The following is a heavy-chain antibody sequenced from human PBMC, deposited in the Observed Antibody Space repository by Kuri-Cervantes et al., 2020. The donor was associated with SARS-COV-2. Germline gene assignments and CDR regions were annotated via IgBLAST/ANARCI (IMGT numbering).Heavy chain of an antibody. Sequence: GGSLRLSCAASGFTFSSYSMNWVRQAPGKGLEWVSSIGSSSSYIYYADSVKGRFTISRDNAKNSLYLQMNSLRAEDTAVYYCARDRDGYSSSWYGGYYYGMDVWGQGTTVTVSS. CDR1: GFTFSSYS. CDR3: ARDRDGYSSSWYGGYYYGMDV. CDR2: IGSSSSYI. V-gene: IGHV3-21*01. J-gene: IGHJ6*02. D-gene: IGHD6-13*01.